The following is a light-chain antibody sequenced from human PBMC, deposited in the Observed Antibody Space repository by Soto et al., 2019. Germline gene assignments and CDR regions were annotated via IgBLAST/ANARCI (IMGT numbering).Light chain of an antibody. CDR2: EVS. J-gene: IGLJ1*01. V-gene: IGLV2-14*01. Sequence: QSALTQPASVSGSPGQSITISCTGTSSDVGGYNYVSWYQQHPGKAPKLMIYEVSNRPSGVSNRFSGSKSGNTASLTISGLQAEDEADYYCSSYTSSSTQVIGTGTKVTVL. CDR3: SSYTSSSTQV. CDR1: SSDVGGYNY.